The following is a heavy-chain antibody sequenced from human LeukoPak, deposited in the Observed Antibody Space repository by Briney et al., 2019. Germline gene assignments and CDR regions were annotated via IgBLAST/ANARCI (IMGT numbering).Heavy chain of an antibody. D-gene: IGHD5-24*01. CDR2: IYRGGNT. V-gene: IGHV3-53*01. CDR3: ARAVTDGYGLDFYFDF. CDR1: DFTVASTY. J-gene: IGHJ4*02. Sequence: GGSLRLSCAAYDFTVASTYMTWLRQAPGKGLEWVSTIYRGGNTFYADSVKGRFTISRDTSKNTLNLDMNSLGVEDTAVYYCARAVTDGYGLDFYFDFWGQGTLVTVSS.